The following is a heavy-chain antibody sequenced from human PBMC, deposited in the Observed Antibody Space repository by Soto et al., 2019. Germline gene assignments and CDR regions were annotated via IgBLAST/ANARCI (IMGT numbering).Heavy chain of an antibody. CDR2: IYYSGST. Sequence: QPQLQESGPGLVKPSETLSLTCTVSGGSIRSMSYYWGWIRQPPGKGLEWIGTIYYSGSTYYNPSLQSRVTISVDTSKNQFSLKLTSVTAADTAVYYCAIHLYDYGSGSYFDYWGQGTLVAVSS. CDR1: GGSIRSMSYY. J-gene: IGHJ4*02. V-gene: IGHV4-39*01. D-gene: IGHD3-10*01. CDR3: AIHLYDYGSGSYFDY.